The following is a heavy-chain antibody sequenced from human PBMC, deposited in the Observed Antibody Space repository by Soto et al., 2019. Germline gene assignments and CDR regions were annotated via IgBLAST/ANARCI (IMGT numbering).Heavy chain of an antibody. D-gene: IGHD5-18*01. CDR2: INPSGGST. Sequence: ASVKVSCKASGYTFTSYYMHWVRQAPGQGLEWMGIINPSGGSTSYAQKFQGRVTMTRDTSTSTVYMELSSLRADDTAVYYCAKGGYTFAYEWGQGALVTVSS. J-gene: IGHJ4*02. CDR3: AKGGYTFAYE. V-gene: IGHV1-46*01. CDR1: GYTFTSYY.